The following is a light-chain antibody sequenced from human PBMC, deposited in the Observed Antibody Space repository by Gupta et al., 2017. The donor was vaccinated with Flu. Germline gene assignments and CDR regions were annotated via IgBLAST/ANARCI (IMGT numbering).Light chain of an antibody. J-gene: IGKJ4*01. Sequence: EVVLTQSPATLSVSPGGRVSLSCRASQNVNNNLAWYQQKPGQAPRLLIYSASSRATGVPARFSGDGYGTDFTLTVSGRQSEDSALYYCQQDNLWPPLTFGGGTKLEI. V-gene: IGKV3-15*01. CDR2: SAS. CDR3: QQDNLWPPLT. CDR1: QNVNNN.